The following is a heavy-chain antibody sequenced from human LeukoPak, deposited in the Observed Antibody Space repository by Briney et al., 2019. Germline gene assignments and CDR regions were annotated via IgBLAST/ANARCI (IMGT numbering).Heavy chain of an antibody. Sequence: PSETLSLTCAVYGGSFSGYYWSWIRQPPGKGLEWIGEINHSGSTNYNPSLKSRVTISVDTSKNQFSLKLSSVTAADTAVYYCARTIAARTDDAFDIWGQGTMVTVSS. CDR1: GGSFSGYY. CDR3: ARTIAARTDDAFDI. D-gene: IGHD6-6*01. CDR2: INHSGST. V-gene: IGHV4-34*01. J-gene: IGHJ3*02.